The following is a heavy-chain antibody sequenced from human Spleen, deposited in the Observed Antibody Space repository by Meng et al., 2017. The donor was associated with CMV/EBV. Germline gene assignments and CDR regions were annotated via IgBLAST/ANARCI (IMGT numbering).Heavy chain of an antibody. CDR1: GFTFDIYA. CDR3: AQDRGGFRYCSGGSCYKFDY. CDR2: ISGSGDST. Sequence: GESLKISCAASGFTFDIYAMSWVRQAPGKGLEWVSAISGSGDSTHYADSVRGRFTVSRDNSNNTLYLQIDRLRAEDTAVYYCAQDRGGFRYCSGGSCYKFDYWGQGTRVTVSS. V-gene: IGHV3-23*01. D-gene: IGHD2-15*01. J-gene: IGHJ4*02.